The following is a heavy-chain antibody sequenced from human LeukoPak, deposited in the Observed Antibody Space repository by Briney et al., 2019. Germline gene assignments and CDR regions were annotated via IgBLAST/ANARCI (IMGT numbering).Heavy chain of an antibody. Sequence: SETLSLTCTVSGGSISSSSYYWGWIRQPPGKGLEWIGSIYYSGSTYYNPSLKSRVTISVDTSKNQFSLKLSSVTAADTAVYYCAREDIVVVPAADAYYYYYYMDVWGKGTTVTVSS. V-gene: IGHV4-39*02. D-gene: IGHD2-2*01. CDR3: AREDIVVVPAADAYYYYYYMDV. CDR1: GGSISSSSYY. J-gene: IGHJ6*03. CDR2: IYYSGST.